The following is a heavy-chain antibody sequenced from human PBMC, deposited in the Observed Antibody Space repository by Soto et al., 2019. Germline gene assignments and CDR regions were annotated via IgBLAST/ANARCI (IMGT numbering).Heavy chain of an antibody. CDR1: GGSISSGDYY. D-gene: IGHD1-20*01. CDR2: IYYSGST. V-gene: IGHV4-30-4*01. CDR3: ASAYTGKTDS. Sequence: SETLSLTCTVSGGSISSGDYYWSWIRQPPGKGLEWIGYIYYSGSTYYNPSPKSRVTISVDTSKNQFSLKLSSVTAADTAVYYRASAYTGKTDSWGQGTLVTVSS. J-gene: IGHJ4*02.